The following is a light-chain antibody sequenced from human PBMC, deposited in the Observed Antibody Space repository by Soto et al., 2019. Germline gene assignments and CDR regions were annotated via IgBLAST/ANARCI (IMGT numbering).Light chain of an antibody. Sequence: QAVVTQSPSASASLGASVKLTCTLSSGHSNYAIAWHQQQPDKGPRFLMKLNDDGRHIRGDGIPYRFSGSSSGAERYLTVSSLQSEDEADYYCQTWGSGIVAFGGGTKLTVL. V-gene: IGLV4-69*01. CDR1: SGHSNYA. CDR3: QTWGSGIVA. J-gene: IGLJ2*01. CDR2: LNDDGRH.